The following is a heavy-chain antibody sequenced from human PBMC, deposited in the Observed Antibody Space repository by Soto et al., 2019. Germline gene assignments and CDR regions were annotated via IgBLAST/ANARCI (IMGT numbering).Heavy chain of an antibody. Sequence: VSAPKLVNHTRSLTMTCTFSGFSLSTSGVGVGWIRQPPGKALEWLALIYWNDDKRYSPSLKSRLTITKDTSKNQVVLTMTNMDPVDTATYYCAHRLKHRGVRFLGLFDYWGQGTLVTVSS. J-gene: IGHJ4*02. D-gene: IGHD3-3*01. CDR2: IYWNDDK. V-gene: IGHV2-5*01. CDR3: AHRLKHRGVRFLGLFDY. CDR1: GFSLSTSGVG.